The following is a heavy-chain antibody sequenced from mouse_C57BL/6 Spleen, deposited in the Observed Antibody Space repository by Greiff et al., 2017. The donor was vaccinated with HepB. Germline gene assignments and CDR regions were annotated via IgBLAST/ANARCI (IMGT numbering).Heavy chain of an antibody. V-gene: IGHV2-2*01. CDR2: IWSGGST. Sequence: VQGVESGPGLVQPSQSLSITCTVSGFSLTSYGVHWVRQSPGKGLEWLGVIWSGGSTDYNAAFISRLSISKDNSKSQVFFKMNSLQADDTAIYYCARALYGNYEAWFAYWGQGTLVTVSA. J-gene: IGHJ3*01. CDR1: GFSLTSYG. D-gene: IGHD2-1*01. CDR3: ARALYGNYEAWFAY.